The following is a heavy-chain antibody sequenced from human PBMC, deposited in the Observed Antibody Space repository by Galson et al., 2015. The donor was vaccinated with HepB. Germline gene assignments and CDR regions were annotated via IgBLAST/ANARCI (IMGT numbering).Heavy chain of an antibody. CDR1: GFTFSSYN. D-gene: IGHD2-15*01. V-gene: IGHV3-64*02. CDR2: ISSDGGKT. Sequence: SLRLSCATSGFTFSSYNMHWVRQAPGKGLECVSAISSDGGKTYYEDSVKGRFTISRDNSKNTLYLQMGSLRAEDMAVYYCARGGGSDALDIWGQGTMVTVSS. CDR3: ARGGGSDALDI. J-gene: IGHJ3*02.